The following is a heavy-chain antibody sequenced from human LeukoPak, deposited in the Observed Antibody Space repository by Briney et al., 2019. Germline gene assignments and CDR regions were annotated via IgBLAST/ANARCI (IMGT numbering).Heavy chain of an antibody. V-gene: IGHV4-39*07. CDR3: ARSRDGSGSYYNDLDY. J-gene: IGHJ4*02. D-gene: IGHD3-10*01. Sequence: PSETLSLTCTVSGGSISSGDYYWGWIRQPPGKGLEWIGEINHSGSTNYNPSLKSRVTISVDTSKNQFSLKLSSVTAADTAVYYCARSRDGSGSYYNDLDYWGQGTLVTVSS. CDR1: GGSISSGDYY. CDR2: INHSGST.